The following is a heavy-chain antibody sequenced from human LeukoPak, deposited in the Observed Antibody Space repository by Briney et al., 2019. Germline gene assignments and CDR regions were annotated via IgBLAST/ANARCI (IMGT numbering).Heavy chain of an antibody. CDR3: ARDRRGYSAYDGEGFDY. D-gene: IGHD5-12*01. CDR2: ISADNHNT. CDR1: GYIFANYG. V-gene: IGHV1-18*04. Sequence: ASVKVSCKASGYIFANYGFSWVRQAPGQGLEWMGWISADNHNTKCAQEFQDRVTMTDDRSTSTVYMELRSLRSDDTAVYYCARDRRGYSAYDGEGFDYWGQGTLVTVSS. J-gene: IGHJ4*02.